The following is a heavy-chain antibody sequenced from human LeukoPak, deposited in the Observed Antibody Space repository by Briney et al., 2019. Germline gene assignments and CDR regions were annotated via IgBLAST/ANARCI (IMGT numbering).Heavy chain of an antibody. Sequence: GGSLRLSCAASGFSFSDHEMNWVRQAPGKGLEWVSYLSSGNAYYADSVKGRFTISRDNSKNSLYLQMTSLRADDTAVYYCASGRGSYSPDYWGQGTLVTVSS. CDR1: GFSFSDHE. J-gene: IGHJ4*02. CDR3: ASGRGSYSPDY. CDR2: LSSGNA. D-gene: IGHD1-26*01. V-gene: IGHV3-48*03.